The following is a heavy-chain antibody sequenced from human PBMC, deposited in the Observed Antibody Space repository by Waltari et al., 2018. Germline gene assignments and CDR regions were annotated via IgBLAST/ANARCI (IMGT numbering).Heavy chain of an antibody. J-gene: IGHJ3*01. CDR2: ISYNGAT. D-gene: IGHD5-12*01. V-gene: IGHV4-39*02. CDR1: Y. CDR3: ATYIGASVGTAAFDV. Sequence: YGGWIRQPPGQGLEWIATISYNGATYSSPSLRGRVTVSRDTSMNYVSLKLGSVTAADTAVYYCATYIGASVGTAAFDVWGQGTMVTVSS.